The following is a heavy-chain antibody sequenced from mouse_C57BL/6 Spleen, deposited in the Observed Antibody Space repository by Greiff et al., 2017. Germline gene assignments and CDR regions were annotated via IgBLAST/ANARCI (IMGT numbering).Heavy chain of an antibody. D-gene: IGHD2-3*01. V-gene: IGHV3-6*01. CDR1: GYSITSGYY. J-gene: IGHJ4*01. Sequence: EVQLKESGPGLVKPSQSLSLTCSVTGYSITSGYYWNWIRQFPGNKLEWMGYISYDGSNNYNPSLKNRISITRDTSKNQFFLKLNSATTEDTATYYCARGLSGYAMDYWGQGTSGTVSS. CDR2: ISYDGSN. CDR3: ARGLSGYAMDY.